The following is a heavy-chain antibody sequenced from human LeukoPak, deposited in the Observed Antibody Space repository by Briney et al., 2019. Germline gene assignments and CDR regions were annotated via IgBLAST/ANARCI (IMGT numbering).Heavy chain of an antibody. D-gene: IGHD3-22*01. J-gene: IGHJ4*02. V-gene: IGHV1-69*02. CDR2: IVPVIGVA. Sequence: SVKVSCKAPGDTLITHYISWVRQAPGQGLEWVGRIVPVIGVATYAQSLQGRVIVTADRSTNTAYMELSSLRFEDSAVYFCARHSSRGHYYDFDFWGQGSLVTVSS. CDR1: GDTLITHY. CDR3: ARHSSRGHYYDFDF.